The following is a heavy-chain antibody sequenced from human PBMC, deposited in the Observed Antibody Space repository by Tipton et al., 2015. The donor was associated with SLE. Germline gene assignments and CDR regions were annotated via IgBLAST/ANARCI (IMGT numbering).Heavy chain of an antibody. V-gene: IGHV4-39*07. CDR1: GGSISSSSYY. Sequence: TLSLTCTVSGGSISSSSYYWSWIRQPPGKGLEWIGEINHSGSTNYNPSLKSRVTISVDTSKNQFSLKLSSVTAADTAVYYCARAGGRWLVRKYFDYWGQGTLVTVSS. D-gene: IGHD6-19*01. CDR2: INHSGST. J-gene: IGHJ4*02. CDR3: ARAGGRWLVRKYFDY.